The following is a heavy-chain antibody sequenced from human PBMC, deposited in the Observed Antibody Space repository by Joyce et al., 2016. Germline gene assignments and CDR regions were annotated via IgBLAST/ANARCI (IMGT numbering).Heavy chain of an antibody. J-gene: IGHJ3*02. D-gene: IGHD3-16*01. CDR3: ARQRLYYDRSPFVFDI. Sequence: QVQLQESGPGLVKPSQTLSLTCTVSGGSINSDACYWTWIRQLPGKGLEWIGYIYFSGNTYDTPPLESRVTFSVDTSNNQFSLKLSAVTVADTAVYWCARQRLYYDRSPFVFDIWGQGTTVAVSS. V-gene: IGHV4-31*03. CDR2: IYFSGNT. CDR1: GGSINSDACY.